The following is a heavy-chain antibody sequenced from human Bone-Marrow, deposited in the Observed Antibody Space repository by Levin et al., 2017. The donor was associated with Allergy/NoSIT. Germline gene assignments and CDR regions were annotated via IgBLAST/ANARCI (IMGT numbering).Heavy chain of an antibody. CDR2: YNPNSGAS. CDR3: ARLMRWELRTFDI. J-gene: IGHJ3*02. Sequence: ASVKVSCKASGYRFNDYYLHWVRQAPGQGLEWMGWYNPNSGASKFADKFQGRVTMDRDRSTDTAYMELRNLTSDDTAVYYCARLMRWELRTFDIWGQGTAVSVS. V-gene: IGHV1-2*02. D-gene: IGHD1-7*01. CDR1: GYRFNDYY.